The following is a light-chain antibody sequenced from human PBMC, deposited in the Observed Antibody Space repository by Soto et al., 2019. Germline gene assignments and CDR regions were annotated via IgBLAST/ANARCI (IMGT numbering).Light chain of an antibody. Sequence: QPVLTQSPSASASLGAWVKLTCTLSSRHSSYAIAWHQQQPEKGPRYLMKLNSDGRHTKGDGIPDRFSGSSSGTERYLTISSLQSEDEADYYCQTWGTGILVFGGGTKLTVL. V-gene: IGLV4-69*01. CDR3: QTWGTGILV. CDR1: SRHSSYA. CDR2: LNSDGRH. J-gene: IGLJ2*01.